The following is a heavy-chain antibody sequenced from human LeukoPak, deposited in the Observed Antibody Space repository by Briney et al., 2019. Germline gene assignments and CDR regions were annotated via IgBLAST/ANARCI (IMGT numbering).Heavy chain of an antibody. Sequence: GGSLRPSCAASGFTFSSYDMSWVRQAPGKGLEWVSSISGTGYGTYYIDSVKGRFTISRDNSKNTLYLQMNSLRAEDTAVYYCTKRQFGREASSWQLLFDYWGQGSLVTVSS. J-gene: IGHJ4*02. V-gene: IGHV3-23*01. CDR2: ISGTGYGT. CDR1: GFTFSSYD. D-gene: IGHD6-13*01. CDR3: TKRQFGREASSWQLLFDY.